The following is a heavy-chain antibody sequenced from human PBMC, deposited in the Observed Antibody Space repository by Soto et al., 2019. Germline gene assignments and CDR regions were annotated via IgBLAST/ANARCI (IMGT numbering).Heavy chain of an antibody. D-gene: IGHD2-21*01. J-gene: IGHJ6*03. CDR3: ARGGISHWAYFYYMDV. CDR2: INHLGSI. V-gene: IGHV4-34*01. CDR1: GGVVSDYF. Sequence: SVVLCGGVVSDYFWSWIRQPPGMALEWIGEINHLGSINYNPSLKSRVTMSVDTSKNQFSLTLNSVTAADTATYYCARGGISHWAYFYYMDVWDRGTTVTV.